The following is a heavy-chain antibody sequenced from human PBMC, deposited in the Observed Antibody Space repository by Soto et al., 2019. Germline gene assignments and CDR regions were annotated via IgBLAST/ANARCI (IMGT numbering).Heavy chain of an antibody. CDR2: ISGSGDNT. J-gene: IGHJ4*02. CDR1: GFTFGSYA. CDR3: ARVVDGSGYYFDY. V-gene: IGHV3-23*01. D-gene: IGHD2-15*01. Sequence: GGSLRLSCTASGFTFGSYAMSWVRQAPGKGLEWVSGISGSGDNTYYADSVKGRFTISRDNSKNTLFLQMNSLRSEDTAVYYCARVVDGSGYYFDYWGQGTLVTVSS.